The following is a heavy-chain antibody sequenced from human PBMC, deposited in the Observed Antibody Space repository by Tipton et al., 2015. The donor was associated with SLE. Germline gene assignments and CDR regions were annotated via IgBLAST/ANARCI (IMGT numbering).Heavy chain of an antibody. CDR1: GFTFSDYV. Sequence: SLRLSCTASGFTFSDYVLSWVRQAPGKGLEWVGFIRINSYGGSKEYAESVRGRFTISRDDSKGIAYLQMTSLKSDDTALYYCARADTSRGAFDVWGQGTMVTVSS. CDR2: IRINSYGGSK. J-gene: IGHJ3*01. V-gene: IGHV3-49*04. CDR3: ARADTSRGAFDV.